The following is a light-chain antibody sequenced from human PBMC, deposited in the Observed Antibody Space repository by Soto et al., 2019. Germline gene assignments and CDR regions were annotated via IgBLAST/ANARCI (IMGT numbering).Light chain of an antibody. V-gene: IGKV1-9*01. J-gene: IGKJ4*01. CDR3: QQVKRSPLT. CDR1: EDISSY. CDR2: GAS. Sequence: DIQLTQSPSFLSASVGDRVSITCRASEDISSYLAWYQRKPGKAPKVLIYGASTLQSGVPSSFRGSGSGTEFTLTISSLQPEDLASYYCQQVKRSPLTFGGGTKVEIK.